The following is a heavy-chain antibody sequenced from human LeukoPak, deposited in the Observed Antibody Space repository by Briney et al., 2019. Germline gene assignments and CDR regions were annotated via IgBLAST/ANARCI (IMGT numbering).Heavy chain of an antibody. CDR2: INPNSGGT. CDR3: ERVLAVAGGFGY. V-gene: IGHV1-2*02. CDR1: GYTFTGYY. D-gene: IGHD6-19*01. J-gene: IGHJ4*02. Sequence: ASVNVSFKASGYTFTGYYMHWLRQPPGQGLEGVGGINPNSGGTNYAQKFHDRVTITMDTSISTPYIDLSRLRAGDTTVYYCERVLAVAGGFGYWGQGTLVTVSS.